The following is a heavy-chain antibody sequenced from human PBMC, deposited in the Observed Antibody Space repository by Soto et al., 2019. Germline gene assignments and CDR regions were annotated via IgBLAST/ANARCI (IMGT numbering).Heavy chain of an antibody. CDR2: IYSGGST. CDR1: GFTFSSNY. Sequence: VQLVESGGGAVQPGRSLRLSCAASGFTFSSNYMSWVRQAPGKGLEWVSVIYSGGSTYYADSVKGRFTISRDNSKNTLYLQMNSLRAEDTAVYYCARGFGATRDNWFDPWGQGTLVTVSS. V-gene: IGHV3-66*01. J-gene: IGHJ5*02. D-gene: IGHD2-15*01. CDR3: ARGFGATRDNWFDP.